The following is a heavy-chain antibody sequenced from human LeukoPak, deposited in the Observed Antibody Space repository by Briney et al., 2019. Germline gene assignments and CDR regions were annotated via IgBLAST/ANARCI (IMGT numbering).Heavy chain of an antibody. V-gene: IGHV1-46*01. CDR3: ARGDYDILTGYYSNDY. D-gene: IGHD3-9*01. J-gene: IGHJ4*02. CDR2: INPSGGST. Sequence: ASVKVSCKASGYTFTSYYMHWVRQAPGQGLEWMGIINPSGGSTSYAQKFQGRVTMTRNTSISTAYMELSSLRSEDTAVYYCARGDYDILTGYYSNDYWGQGTLVTVSS. CDR1: GYTFTSYY.